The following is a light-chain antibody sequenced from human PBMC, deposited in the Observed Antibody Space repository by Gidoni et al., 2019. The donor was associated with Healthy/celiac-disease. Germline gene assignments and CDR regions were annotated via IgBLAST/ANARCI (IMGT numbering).Light chain of an antibody. CDR1: ALPKQY. CDR3: QSADSSGTVV. CDR2: KDS. Sequence: VSVSPGQTARITCSGDALPKQYAYWYQQKPGQAPVLVIYKDSERPSGIPERFSGSSSGTTVTLTISGVQAEDEADYYCQSADSSGTVVFGGGTKLTVL. V-gene: IGLV3-25*01. J-gene: IGLJ2*01.